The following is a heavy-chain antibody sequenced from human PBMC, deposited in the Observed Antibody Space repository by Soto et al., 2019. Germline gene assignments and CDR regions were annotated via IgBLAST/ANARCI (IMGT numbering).Heavy chain of an antibody. D-gene: IGHD3-22*01. V-gene: IGHV4-59*01. CDR2: IYYSGST. CDR1: GGSISSYY. Sequence: SGTLSLTCTVSGGSISSYYWSWIRQPPGKGLEWIGYIYYSGSTDYDPSLKSRVTISVDTSKNQFSLKLSSVTAADTAVYYCARDRPNDSSWYRSFDYWGQGTLVTVSS. J-gene: IGHJ4*02. CDR3: ARDRPNDSSWYRSFDY.